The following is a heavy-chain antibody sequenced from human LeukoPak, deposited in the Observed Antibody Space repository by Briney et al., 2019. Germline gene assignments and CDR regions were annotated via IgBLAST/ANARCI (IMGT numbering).Heavy chain of an antibody. Sequence: GGSLRLSCAASGFTFSSYSMNWVRQAPGKGLEWVSSISSSSSYIYYADSVKGRFTISRDNAKNSLYLQMNSLRTEDTAVYYCARDPRAIVVVPAGARYYMDVWGKGTTVTVSS. D-gene: IGHD2-2*01. CDR1: GFTFSSYS. CDR3: ARDPRAIVVVPAGARYYMDV. V-gene: IGHV3-21*01. J-gene: IGHJ6*03. CDR2: ISSSSSYI.